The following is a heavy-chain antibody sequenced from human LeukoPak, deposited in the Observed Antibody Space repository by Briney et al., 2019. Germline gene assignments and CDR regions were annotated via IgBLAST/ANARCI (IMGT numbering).Heavy chain of an antibody. CDR3: ARVRLDYIWGSYRFDNSIFDY. D-gene: IGHD3-16*02. CDR1: GASITTSTYY. J-gene: IGHJ4*02. CDR2: INYSGTT. V-gene: IGHV4-39*07. Sequence: KPAETLSLTCSVSGASITTSTYYWGWIRQSPGKGLEWIGSINYSGTTYYKPSLKSRVTISVDTSKNQFSLKLSSVTAAHTAVYYCARVRLDYIWGSYRFDNSIFDYWGQGTLVTVSS.